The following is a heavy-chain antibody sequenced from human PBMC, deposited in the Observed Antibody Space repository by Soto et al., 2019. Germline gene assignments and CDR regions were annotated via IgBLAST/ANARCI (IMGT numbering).Heavy chain of an antibody. CDR2: IVVGSGNT. J-gene: IGHJ3*02. V-gene: IGHV1-58*02. CDR3: AADIVVVPDHI. Sequence: SVKVSCKASGFTFTSSAMQLVRQARGQRLEWIGWIVVGSGNTNYAQKFQERVTITRDMSTSTAYMELSSLRSEDTAVYYCAADIVVVPDHIWGQGTMVTVSS. CDR1: GFTFTSSA. D-gene: IGHD2-2*01.